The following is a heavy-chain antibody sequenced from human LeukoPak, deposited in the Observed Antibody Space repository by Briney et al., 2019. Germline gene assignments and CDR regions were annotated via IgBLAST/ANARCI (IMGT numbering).Heavy chain of an antibody. D-gene: IGHD4-17*01. J-gene: IGHJ4*02. CDR3: ARTHDYGDYTFDY. V-gene: IGHV3-64*04. CDR1: GFTFSSYA. Sequence: GGSLRLSCAASGFTFSSYAMHWVRQAPGKGLEYVSAISSNGGSTYYADSVKGRFTISRDNSKNTLYIQMNSLRAEDTAVYYCARTHDYGDYTFDYWGQGTLVTVSS. CDR2: ISSNGGST.